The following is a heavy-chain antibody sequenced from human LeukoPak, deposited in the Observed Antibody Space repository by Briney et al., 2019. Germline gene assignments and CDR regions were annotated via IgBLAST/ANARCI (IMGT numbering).Heavy chain of an antibody. V-gene: IGHV3-21*01. Sequence: GGSLRLSCAASGFTFSSYSMNWVRQAPGKGLEWVSSISSSSSYIYCADSVKGRFTISRDNAKNSLYLQMNSLRAEDTAVYYCARAYPSNYYYYMDVWGKGTTVTVSS. CDR2: ISSSSSYI. CDR3: ARAYPSNYYYYMDV. D-gene: IGHD2-2*02. CDR1: GFTFSSYS. J-gene: IGHJ6*03.